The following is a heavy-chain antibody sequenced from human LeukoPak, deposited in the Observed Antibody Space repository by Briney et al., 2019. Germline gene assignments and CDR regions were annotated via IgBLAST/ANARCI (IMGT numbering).Heavy chain of an antibody. D-gene: IGHD3-10*01. CDR3: ARVRMGS. V-gene: IGHV3-30-3*01. CDR2: ISYDGSNK. CDR1: GFTFSSYA. Sequence: GRSLRLSCAASGFTFSSYAMHWVRQAPGKGLEWVAVISYDGSNKYYADSVKGRFTISRDNSKNTLYLQMDSLRAEDTAVYYCARVRMGSWGQGTLVTVSS. J-gene: IGHJ4*02.